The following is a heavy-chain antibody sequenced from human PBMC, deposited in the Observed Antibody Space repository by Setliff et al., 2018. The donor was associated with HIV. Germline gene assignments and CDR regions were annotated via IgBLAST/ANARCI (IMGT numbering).Heavy chain of an antibody. V-gene: IGHV3-48*01. Sequence: GGSLRLSCAASGFSFGSYTMNWVRQAPGKGLEWISLISHSGTTIFYADSVKGRFIVSRDNAENSLYLQINSLRVEDTALYYCAGAPYYYPRGWGQGTLVTVSS. CDR3: AGAPYYYPRG. CDR1: GFSFGSYT. D-gene: IGHD3-10*02. J-gene: IGHJ4*02. CDR2: ISHSGTTI.